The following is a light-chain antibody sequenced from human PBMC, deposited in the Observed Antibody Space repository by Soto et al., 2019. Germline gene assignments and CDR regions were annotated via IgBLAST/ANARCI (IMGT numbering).Light chain of an antibody. CDR2: GAS. J-gene: IGKJ2*01. V-gene: IGKV3-20*01. CDR1: QSVSSSS. CDR3: QHYGASPKYN. Sequence: EIVLTQSPGTLSLSPGQRATLSCRASQSVSSSSLAWYQQRPGQAPRLLIYGASRRATGIPDRFSGSGSGNDFTLTISRLEPEDFAVYYCQHYGASPKYNFGQGTKVDI.